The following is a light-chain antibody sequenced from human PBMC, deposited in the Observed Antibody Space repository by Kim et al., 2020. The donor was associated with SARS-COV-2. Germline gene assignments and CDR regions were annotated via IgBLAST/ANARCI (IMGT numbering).Light chain of an antibody. V-gene: IGKV1-5*03. CDR2: KAS. CDR1: QSVNTW. J-gene: IGKJ1*01. CDR3: QQYNTYWT. Sequence: SASVGDRVTISCRASQSVNTWLAWYQQKPGKAPKLLIYKASILETGVPSRFSGSGSGTEFTLTISSLQPDDFATYHCQQYNTYWTFGQGTKVDIK.